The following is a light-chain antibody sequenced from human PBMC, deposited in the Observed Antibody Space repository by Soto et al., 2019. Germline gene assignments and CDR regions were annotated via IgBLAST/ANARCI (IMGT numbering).Light chain of an antibody. CDR1: QSVRTN. CDR3: QQYDYWPAT. V-gene: IGKV3D-15*01. CDR2: DAS. Sequence: EVMMTQFPATVSVTAGETVTLSCGASQSVRTNLAWYQQRPGQAPRLLIHDASTRAGDIPARLSGSGSGTNFTLAISSLQSEAFAVYYCQQYDYWPATFGQGTKVEIK. J-gene: IGKJ1*01.